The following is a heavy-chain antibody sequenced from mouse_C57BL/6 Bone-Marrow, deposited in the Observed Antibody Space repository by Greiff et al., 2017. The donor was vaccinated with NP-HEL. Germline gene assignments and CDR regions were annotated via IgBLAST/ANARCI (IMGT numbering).Heavy chain of an antibody. CDR1: GYTFTSYW. V-gene: IGHV1-64*01. CDR3: ARYGVYYYGSSFDY. D-gene: IGHD1-1*01. Sequence: QVQLQQPGAELVKPGASVKLSCKASGYTFTSYWMHWVKQRPGQGLEWIGMIQPNSGSTNYNEKFKSKATLTVDKSSSTAYMQLSSLTSEDSAVYYCARYGVYYYGSSFDYWGQGTTLTVSS. CDR2: IQPNSGST. J-gene: IGHJ2*01.